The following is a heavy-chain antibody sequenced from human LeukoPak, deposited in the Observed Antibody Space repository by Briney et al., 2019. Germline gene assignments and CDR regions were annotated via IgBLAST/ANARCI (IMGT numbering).Heavy chain of an antibody. CDR3: ARSPGGGFDI. V-gene: IGHV4-59*01. J-gene: IGHJ3*02. CDR1: GGSITNFY. CDR2: IYYSGTT. Sequence: SETLSLTCTVSGGSITNFYGGWIRQSPGKGLELIGYIYYSGTTNYSPSLKSRVSISVDTSKKQFSLKLSSVTAADTAVYYRARSPGGGFDIWGQGTMVTVS. D-gene: IGHD2-15*01.